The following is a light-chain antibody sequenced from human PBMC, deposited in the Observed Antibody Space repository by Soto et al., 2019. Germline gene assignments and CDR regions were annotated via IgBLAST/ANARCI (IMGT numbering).Light chain of an antibody. Sequence: DIVMTQSPLSLPVTPGEPASVSCRSSQSLLHSNGYDYLAWYLQKPGQSPQLLIYLGSNRASGAPDRFSGSGSGTDFTLKISRVETEDVGVYYCMQILQTPPTFGQGTRVEIK. J-gene: IGKJ1*01. CDR2: LGS. V-gene: IGKV2-28*01. CDR3: MQILQTPPT. CDR1: QSLLHSNGYDY.